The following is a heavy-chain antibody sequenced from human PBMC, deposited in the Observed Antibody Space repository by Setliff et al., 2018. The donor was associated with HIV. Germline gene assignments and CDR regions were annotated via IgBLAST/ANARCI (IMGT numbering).Heavy chain of an antibody. V-gene: IGHV4-59*01. Sequence: SETLSLTCSVSGGSISSYYWSWIRQPPGKGLEGIGDIYYSGMTNYNPSLQSRVTISLDTSKNQFSLKVNSVTAADTAVYYCARRIDNSGSFPDKNWFDTWGQGSLVTVSS. CDR1: GGSISSYY. CDR2: IYYSGMT. CDR3: ARRIDNSGSFPDKNWFDT. J-gene: IGHJ5*02. D-gene: IGHD3-10*01.